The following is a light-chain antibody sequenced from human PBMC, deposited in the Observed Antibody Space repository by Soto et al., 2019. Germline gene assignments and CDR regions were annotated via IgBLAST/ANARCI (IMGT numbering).Light chain of an antibody. CDR3: SSYTSSSTPLV. Sequence: QSALTQPPSASGSPGQSVTISCTGTSSDVGGHNYVSWYQQHPGKAPKLVIYEVTKRPSGVPDRFSGSKSGNTASLTVSGLQAEDEADYYCSSYTSSSTPLVFGGGTKVTVL. J-gene: IGLJ2*01. CDR1: SSDVGGHNY. V-gene: IGLV2-8*01. CDR2: EVT.